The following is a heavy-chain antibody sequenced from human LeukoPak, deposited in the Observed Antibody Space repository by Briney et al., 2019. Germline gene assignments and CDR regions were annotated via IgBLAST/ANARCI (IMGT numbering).Heavy chain of an antibody. Sequence: PSETLSLTCTVSGGSISSSSYYWGWIRQPPGKGLEWIGSIYYSGSTYYNPSLKSRVTISVDTSKNQFSLKLSSVTAADTAVYYCARDCVSSWSRHDNFDYWGQGTLVTVSS. CDR3: ARDCVSSWSRHDNFDY. J-gene: IGHJ4*02. V-gene: IGHV4-39*07. D-gene: IGHD6-13*01. CDR2: IYYSGST. CDR1: GGSISSSSYY.